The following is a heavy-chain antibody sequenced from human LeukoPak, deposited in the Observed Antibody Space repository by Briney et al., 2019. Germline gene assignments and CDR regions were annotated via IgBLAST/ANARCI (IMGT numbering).Heavy chain of an antibody. CDR2: ISYDGGDK. V-gene: IGHV3-30-3*01. D-gene: IGHD1-14*01. CDR3: ARDLSERYSIDY. J-gene: IGHJ4*02. CDR1: GFTFSSYA. Sequence: GGSLRLSCAASGFTFSSYAIHWVRQAPGKGREWAAFISYDGGDKRYAESVKGRITISRDNSRKTLYLQMHSLGPEDTAIYYCARDLSERYSIDYWGQGTLVTVSS.